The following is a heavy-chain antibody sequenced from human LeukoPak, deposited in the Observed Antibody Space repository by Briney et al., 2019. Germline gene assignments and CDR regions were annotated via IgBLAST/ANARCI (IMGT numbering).Heavy chain of an antibody. D-gene: IGHD3-9*01. J-gene: IGHJ4*02. CDR1: GFTFGDYA. V-gene: IGHV3-49*04. CDR2: IRSKAYGGTT. Sequence: PGRSLRLSCTASGFTFGDYAMSWVRQTPGKGLEGVGFIRSKAYGGTTEYAASVKGRFTISRDDSKSIAYLQMNSLKTEDTAVYYCTRDPGYDILTGYYRPFDYWGQGTLVTVSS. CDR3: TRDPGYDILTGYYRPFDY.